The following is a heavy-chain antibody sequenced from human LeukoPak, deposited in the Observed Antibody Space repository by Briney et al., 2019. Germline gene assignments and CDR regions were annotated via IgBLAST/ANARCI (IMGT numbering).Heavy chain of an antibody. V-gene: IGHV3-33*06. D-gene: IGHD1/OR15-1a*01. CDR1: GFTFSSYG. CDR2: IRYDGSNK. CDR3: AKRTDYFDY. Sequence: GRSLRLSCAASGFTFSSYGMHWVRQAPGKGLEWVAVIRYDGSNKYYADSVKGRFTISRDNSKNTLYLQMNSLRAEDTAVYYCAKRTDYFDYWGQGTLVTVSS. J-gene: IGHJ4*02.